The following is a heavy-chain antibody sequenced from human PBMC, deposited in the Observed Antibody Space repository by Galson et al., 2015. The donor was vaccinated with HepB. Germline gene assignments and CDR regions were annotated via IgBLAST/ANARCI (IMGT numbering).Heavy chain of an antibody. CDR2: ISYDGSNK. CDR3: ARDPADTAMVQLPYYYYYGMDV. Sequence: SLRLSCAASGFTFSSYAMHWVRQAPGKGLEWVAVISYDGSNKYYADSVKGRFTISRDNSKNTLYLQMNSLRAEDTAVYYCARDPADTAMVQLPYYYYYGMDVWGQGTTVTVSS. J-gene: IGHJ6*02. D-gene: IGHD5-18*01. V-gene: IGHV3-30*04. CDR1: GFTFSSYA.